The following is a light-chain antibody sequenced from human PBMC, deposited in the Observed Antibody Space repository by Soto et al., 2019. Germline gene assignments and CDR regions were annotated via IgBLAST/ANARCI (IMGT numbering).Light chain of an antibody. CDR3: AAWDDSRNDRR. V-gene: IGLV1-47*01. CDR2: RNN. Sequence: QSVLTQPPSVSGTPGQRVTISCSGSSSNIGSNSVYWYQQLPGTAPKLLIHRNNQRPSGVHDRLSGSNTGTSASPAISGLRSEDEAYYYCAAWDDSRNDRRFGGGTKLTVL. CDR1: SSNIGSNS. J-gene: IGLJ2*01.